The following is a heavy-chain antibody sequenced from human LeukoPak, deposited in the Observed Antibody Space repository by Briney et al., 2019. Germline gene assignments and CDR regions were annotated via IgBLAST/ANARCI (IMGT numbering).Heavy chain of an antibody. J-gene: IGHJ4*02. CDR1: GGTFSSYA. D-gene: IGHD2-2*01. CDR2: IIPILGIA. CDR3: ARRSPYAYFDY. V-gene: IGHV1-69*04. Sequence: ASVKVSCKASGGTFSSYAISWVRQAPGQGLEWMGRIIPILGIANYAQKFQGRVTITADKSTSTAYMELCSLRSEDTAVYYCARRSPYAYFDYWGQGTLVTVSS.